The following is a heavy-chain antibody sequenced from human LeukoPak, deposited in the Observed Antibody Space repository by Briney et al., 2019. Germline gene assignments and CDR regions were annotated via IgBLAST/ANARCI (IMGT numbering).Heavy chain of an antibody. J-gene: IGHJ4*02. Sequence: SVKLSCKASGGTFSSYAISWVRQAPGQGLGWMGGIIPIFGTANYAQKFQGRVTITADESTSTAYMELSSLRSEDTAVYYCASGRTVLGVVVAATCFDYWGQGTLVTVSS. CDR2: IIPIFGTA. CDR3: ASGRTVLGVVVAATCFDY. D-gene: IGHD2-15*01. V-gene: IGHV1-69*13. CDR1: GGTFSSYA.